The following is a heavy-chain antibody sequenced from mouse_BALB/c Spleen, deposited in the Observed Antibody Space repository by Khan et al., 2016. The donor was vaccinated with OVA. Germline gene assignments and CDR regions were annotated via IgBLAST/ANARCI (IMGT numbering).Heavy chain of an antibody. CDR1: GYSFTTYY. D-gene: IGHD1-1*01. V-gene: IGHV1-31*01. CDR3: ARHGSTSWFGY. CDR2: IDPFNGGS. J-gene: IGHJ3*02. Sequence: VQLKQSGPELMKPGASVKISCKASGYSFTTYYIHWVKQSHGKTLEWIGYIDPFNGGSTYNQKFTGKATLTVDKSSSTAYMHLSSLTSEDSAVYYCARHGSTSWFGYWGQGTLVTVSA.